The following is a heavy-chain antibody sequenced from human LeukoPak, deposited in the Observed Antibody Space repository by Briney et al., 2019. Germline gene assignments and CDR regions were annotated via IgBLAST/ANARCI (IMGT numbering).Heavy chain of an antibody. CDR1: GSTFSSYA. CDR2: ISASGGST. J-gene: IGHJ4*02. V-gene: IGHV3-23*01. D-gene: IGHD2-2*01. CDR3: AKGYCSSTNCKESFFDY. Sequence: GGSLRLSCAASGSTFSSYAMNWVRQAPGKGLEWVSTISASGGSTYYFVKGRFTISRDNSKNTLYLQMNSLRAEDTAVYYCAKGYCSSTNCKESFFDYWGQGTLVTVSS.